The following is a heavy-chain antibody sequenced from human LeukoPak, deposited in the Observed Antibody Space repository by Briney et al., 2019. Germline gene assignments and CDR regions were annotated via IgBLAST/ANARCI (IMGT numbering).Heavy chain of an antibody. D-gene: IGHD5/OR15-5a*01. CDR1: GFTFSSYA. J-gene: IGHJ4*02. V-gene: IGHV3-23*01. Sequence: GGSLRLSCAASGFTFSSYAMSWVRQAPGKGLEWVSAISGPAGSWDYADSVKGRFTISRDNSKNTLFLQMNSLRAEDTAIYYCAKKVGLVSSPLYYFDVWGQGTLVTVSS. CDR2: ISGPAGSW. CDR3: AKKVGLVSSPLYYFDV.